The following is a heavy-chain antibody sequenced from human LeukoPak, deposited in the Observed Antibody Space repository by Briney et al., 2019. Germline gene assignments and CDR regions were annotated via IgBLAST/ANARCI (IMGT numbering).Heavy chain of an antibody. CDR1: GYTFTSYY. V-gene: IGHV1-46*01. D-gene: IGHD4-17*01. CDR3: ARENYGDYVELDY. CDR2: INPSGGST. J-gene: IGHJ4*02. Sequence: ASVTVSCTASGYTFTSYYMHWVRQAPGQGLEWMGIINPSGGSTSYAQKFQGRVTMTRDTSTSTVYMELSSLRSEDTAVYYCARENYGDYVELDYWGQGTPVTVSS.